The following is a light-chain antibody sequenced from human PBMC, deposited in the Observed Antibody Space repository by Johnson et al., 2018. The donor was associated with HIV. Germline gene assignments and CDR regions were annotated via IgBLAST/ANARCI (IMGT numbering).Light chain of an antibody. CDR1: ISNIENNY. CDR2: DSN. J-gene: IGLJ1*01. Sequence: SVLTQPPSVSAAPGQKVTISCSGSISNIENNYVSWYQQLPGTAPKLLIYDSNKRPSGIPDRFSGSKSGTSATLGITGLQTGDEADYYCGTWDSSLSAHVFGTGTKVTVL. V-gene: IGLV1-51*01. CDR3: GTWDSSLSAHV.